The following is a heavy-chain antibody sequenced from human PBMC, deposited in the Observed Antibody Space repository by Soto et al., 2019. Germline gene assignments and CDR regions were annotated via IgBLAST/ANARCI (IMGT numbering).Heavy chain of an antibody. CDR3: ARDRRYDTIFGVEQGWFDP. Sequence: SETLSLTCTVSGGSISSGGYYWSWIRQHPGKGLEWIGYIYYSGSTYYNPSLKSRVTISVDTSKNQFSLKLSSVTAADTAVYFCARDRRYDTIFGVEQGWFDPWGQGTLVTVSS. V-gene: IGHV4-31*03. CDR1: GGSISSGGYY. CDR2: IYYSGST. D-gene: IGHD3-3*01. J-gene: IGHJ5*02.